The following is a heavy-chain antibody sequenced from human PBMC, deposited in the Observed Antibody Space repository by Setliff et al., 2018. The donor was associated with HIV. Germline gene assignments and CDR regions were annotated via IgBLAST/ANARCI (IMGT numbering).Heavy chain of an antibody. D-gene: IGHD3-3*01. CDR1: GLRFSIYW. J-gene: IGHJ5*02. V-gene: IGHV3-7*01. CDR3: ARGPSTYDLWSGYFFDP. Sequence: GGSLRLSCAASGLRFSIYWMSWVRQAPGKGLEWVANIKEDGNDKYYVDSMKGRLTISRDNAKNSLFLQMNSLRAEDTAVYYCARGPSTYDLWSGYFFDPWGQGTLVTVSS. CDR2: IKEDGNDK.